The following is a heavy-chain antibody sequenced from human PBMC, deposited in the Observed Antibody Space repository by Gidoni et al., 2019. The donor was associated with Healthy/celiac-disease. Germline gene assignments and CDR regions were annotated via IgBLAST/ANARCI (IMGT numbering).Heavy chain of an antibody. CDR3: AKESVGKYCSGGSCYPDY. J-gene: IGHJ4*02. Sequence: EVQLLESGGGLVQPGGSLRLSCAASGFTFSCYAMSWVRQAPGKGLEWVSAISGSGGSTYYADSVKGRFTISRDNSKNTLYLQMNSLRAEDTAVYYCAKESVGKYCSGGSCYPDYWGQGTLVTVSS. CDR1: GFTFSCYA. CDR2: ISGSGGST. V-gene: IGHV3-23*01. D-gene: IGHD2-15*01.